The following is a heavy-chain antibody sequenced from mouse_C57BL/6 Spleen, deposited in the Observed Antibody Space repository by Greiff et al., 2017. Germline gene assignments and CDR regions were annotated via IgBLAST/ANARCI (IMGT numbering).Heavy chain of an antibody. D-gene: IGHD1-1*01. J-gene: IGHJ1*03. Sequence: EVMLVESGGGLVQPGGSLSLSCAASGFTFTDYYMSWVRQPPGKALEWLGFIRNKANGYTTEYSASVKGRFTISRDNSQSILYLQMNALRAEDSATYYCARYLTTGEGYFEVWGTGPTVTVSS. CDR3: ARYLTTGEGYFEV. CDR2: IRNKANGYTT. CDR1: GFTFTDYY. V-gene: IGHV7-3*01.